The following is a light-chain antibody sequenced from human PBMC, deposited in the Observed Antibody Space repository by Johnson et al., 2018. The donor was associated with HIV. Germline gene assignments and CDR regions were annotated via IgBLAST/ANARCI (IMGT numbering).Light chain of an antibody. J-gene: IGLJ1*01. CDR3: GTWDISLSVGYV. V-gene: IGLV1-51*02. Sequence: QSILTQPPSVYAAPGQKVTISCSGSSSNIGNNYVSWYQQLPGTAPKLLICENNKRPSGIPDRFSGSKSGTSATLGITGLQTGDEADYYCGTWDISLSVGYVFGTGTKVTVL. CDR2: ENN. CDR1: SSNIGNNY.